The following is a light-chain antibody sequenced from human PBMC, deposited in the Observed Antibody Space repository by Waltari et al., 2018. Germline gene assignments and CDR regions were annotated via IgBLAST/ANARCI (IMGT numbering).Light chain of an antibody. V-gene: IGLV2-14*01. CDR1: SSDVGGYNF. CDR3: SSYRSSSTLKYV. Sequence: QSALTQPASVSGSPGLSITISCTGTSSDVGGYNFVSWYQQHPDKVPKLMIYEVGSRPSGVSDRFSGSKSGNTASLTISGLQAEDEADYYCSSYRSSSTLKYVFGTGTKVTVL. J-gene: IGLJ1*01. CDR2: EVG.